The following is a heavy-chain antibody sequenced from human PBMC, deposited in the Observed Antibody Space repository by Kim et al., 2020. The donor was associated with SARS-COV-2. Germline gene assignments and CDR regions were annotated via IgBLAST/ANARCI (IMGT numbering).Heavy chain of an antibody. J-gene: IGHJ3*02. CDR2: IYYSGST. D-gene: IGHD6-19*01. CDR3: ARNIAVAGHDAFDI. V-gene: IGHV4-39*01. Sequence: SETLSLTCTVSGGSISSSSYYWGWIRQPPGKGLEWIGSIYYSGSTYYNPSLKSRVTISVDTSKNQFSLKLSSVTAADTAVYYCARNIAVAGHDAFDIWG. CDR1: GGSISSSSYY.